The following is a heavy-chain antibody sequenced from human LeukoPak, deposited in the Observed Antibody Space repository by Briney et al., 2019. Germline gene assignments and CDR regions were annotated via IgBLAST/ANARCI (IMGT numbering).Heavy chain of an antibody. CDR1: GGSLSSYY. V-gene: IGHV4-59*01. D-gene: IGHD5-12*01. CDR2: ISYSGTT. J-gene: IGHJ4*02. CDR3: ARDSGAYDGNFDY. Sequence: PSETLSLTCMGSGGSLSSYYLSWIRQPPGKGQYWIGYISYSGTTKYNPSLKSRVTISVDTSKTQFSLKLSSVTAADTAVYYCARDSGAYDGNFDYWGQGTLVTVSS.